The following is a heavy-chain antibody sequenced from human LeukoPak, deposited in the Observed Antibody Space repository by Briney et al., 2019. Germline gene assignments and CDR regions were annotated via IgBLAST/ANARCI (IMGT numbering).Heavy chain of an antibody. D-gene: IGHD1-14*01. Sequence: GGSLRLSCAASGFTFSSYSMNWVRQAPGKGLEWVSSISSSSSYIYYADSVKGRFTISRDNSKNTLYLQMNSLRAEDTAVYYCARVGGTLADFWGQGTLVTVSS. J-gene: IGHJ4*02. CDR1: GFTFSSYS. V-gene: IGHV3-21*01. CDR2: ISSSSSYI. CDR3: ARVGGTLADF.